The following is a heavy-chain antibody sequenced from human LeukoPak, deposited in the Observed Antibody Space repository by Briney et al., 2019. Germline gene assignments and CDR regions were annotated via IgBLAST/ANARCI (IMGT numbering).Heavy chain of an antibody. Sequence: GSLRLSCAASGFTLSHFRMSWVRQPPGKGLEWIGEINHSGSTNYNPSLKSRVTISVDTSKNQFSLKLSSVTAADTAVYYCARAAAGYCSSTSCYAKYNWFDPWGQGTLVTVSS. CDR2: INHSGST. J-gene: IGHJ5*02. D-gene: IGHD2-2*01. CDR1: GFTLSHFR. CDR3: ARAAAGYCSSTSCYAKYNWFDP. V-gene: IGHV4-34*01.